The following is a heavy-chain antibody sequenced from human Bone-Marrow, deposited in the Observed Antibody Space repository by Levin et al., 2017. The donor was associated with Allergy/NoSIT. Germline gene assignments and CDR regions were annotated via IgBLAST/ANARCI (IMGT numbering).Heavy chain of an antibody. D-gene: IGHD2-15*01. Sequence: GESLKISCAASGFTFSSHGMSWVRQAPGKGLEWVSTISGDGDYTFYEDSLKGRFSIARDNSQNTFYLQMNNLRAEDTAVYYCAKGRASTVVGFNIFEMWGKGAMVTVSS. CDR2: ISGDGDYT. J-gene: IGHJ3*02. V-gene: IGHV3-23*01. CDR3: AKGRASTVVGFNIFEM. CDR1: GFTFSSHG.